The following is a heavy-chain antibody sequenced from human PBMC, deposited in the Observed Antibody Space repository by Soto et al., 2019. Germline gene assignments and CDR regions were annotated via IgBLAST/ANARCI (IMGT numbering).Heavy chain of an antibody. J-gene: IGHJ4*02. V-gene: IGHV4-4*02. D-gene: IGHD5-12*01. CDR2: IYHSGST. Sequence: QVQLQESGPGLVKPSGTLSLTCAVSGGSIRSSNWWRLVRHPPGKGLEWIGEIYHSGSTNYNPSLKARATIPVDKPKHQFSLKLSSVTAADTAVYYCESAVSGYDPFDYWGQGTLVIFSS. CDR1: GGSIRSSNW. CDR3: ESAVSGYDPFDY.